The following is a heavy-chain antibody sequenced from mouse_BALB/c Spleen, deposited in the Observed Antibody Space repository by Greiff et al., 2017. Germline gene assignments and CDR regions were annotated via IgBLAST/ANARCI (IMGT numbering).Heavy chain of an antibody. J-gene: IGHJ4*01. CDR1: GFNIKDTY. Sequence: EVQLQQSGAELVKPGASVKLSCTASGFNIKDTYMHWVKQSHGKSLEWIGGINPNNGGTSYNQKFKGKATLTVDKSSSTAYMELRSLTSEDSAVYYCARSSTGTYAMDYWGQGTSVTVSS. V-gene: IGHV1-22*01. CDR3: ARSSTGTYAMDY. D-gene: IGHD4-1*02. CDR2: INPNNGGT.